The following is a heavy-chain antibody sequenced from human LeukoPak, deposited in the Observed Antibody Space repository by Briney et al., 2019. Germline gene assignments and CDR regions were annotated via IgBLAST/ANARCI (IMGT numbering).Heavy chain of an antibody. CDR2: VSGSGGST. CDR3: AKHNGSYVRGLDY. CDR1: GFTFSSYA. J-gene: IGHJ4*02. D-gene: IGHD1-26*01. V-gene: IGHV3-23*01. Sequence: QPGGSLRLSCAASGFTFSSYAVSWVRQAPGKGLEWVSFVSGSGGSTYYADSVKGRFTLSRDNSKSTLYLHMNGLTAEDTAVYYCAKHNGSYVRGLDYRGQGTLVTVSS.